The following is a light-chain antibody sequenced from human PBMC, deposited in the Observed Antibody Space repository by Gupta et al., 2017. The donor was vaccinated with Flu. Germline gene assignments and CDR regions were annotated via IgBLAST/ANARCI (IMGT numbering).Light chain of an antibody. CDR3: AASDASLNGYV. CDR1: SSNIGRNT. V-gene: IGLV1-44*01. J-gene: IGLJ1*01. Sequence: HSVLTHPPSASGTPGQRVTTSCSGDSSNIGRNTANWYQQLPGTAPRRLMDSKDHRPSGVTDRFSGYKSGNYASRAIRGLQSEDEADDYWAASDASLNGYVFGTGTKVTGL. CDR2: SKD.